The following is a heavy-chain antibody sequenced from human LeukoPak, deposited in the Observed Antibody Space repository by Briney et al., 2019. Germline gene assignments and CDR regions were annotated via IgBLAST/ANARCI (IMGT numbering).Heavy chain of an antibody. CDR2: IRHGGNT. D-gene: IGHD5-18*01. Sequence: SETLSLTCAVSGFSISSGYWWAWIRQPPGKGLEWIGSIRHGGNTYYNPSLNSRVTISVDTSKNQFSLELSFVTAADTALYYCARHTYTYAKYYYYMDVWGKGTTVTVSS. J-gene: IGHJ6*03. CDR1: GFSISSGYW. V-gene: IGHV4-38-2*01. CDR3: ARHTYTYAKYYYYMDV.